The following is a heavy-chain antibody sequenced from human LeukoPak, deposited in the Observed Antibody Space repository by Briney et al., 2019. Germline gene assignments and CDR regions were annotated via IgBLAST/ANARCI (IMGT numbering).Heavy chain of an antibody. J-gene: IGHJ1*01. Sequence: SETLSLTCTVSGGSISSYYWSWIRQPAGKGLEWIGRIYTSGSTKYNPSLKSRVTTSLDKSKNQFSLNVTSVTAADTAVYYCSRSELGGVYFQQWGQGTLVTVSS. CDR3: SRSELGGVYFQQ. CDR1: GGSISSYY. CDR2: IYTSGST. V-gene: IGHV4-4*07. D-gene: IGHD3-16*01.